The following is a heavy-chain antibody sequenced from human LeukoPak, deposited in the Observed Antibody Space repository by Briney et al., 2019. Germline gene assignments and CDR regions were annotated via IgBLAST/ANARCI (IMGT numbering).Heavy chain of an antibody. J-gene: IGHJ4*02. D-gene: IGHD3-10*01. CDR2: IRTYSGYT. V-gene: IGHV1-18*01. Sequence: ASVKVSCKASGYTFTNYSVSWVRQAPGQGLEWMGWIRTYSGYTNYAQNLQGRVTMTTDTSTNTAYMELRSLRSDDTAVYYCARSPPHSDYGSGSQFDYWGRGTLVTVSS. CDR1: GYTFTNYS. CDR3: ARSPPHSDYGSGSQFDY.